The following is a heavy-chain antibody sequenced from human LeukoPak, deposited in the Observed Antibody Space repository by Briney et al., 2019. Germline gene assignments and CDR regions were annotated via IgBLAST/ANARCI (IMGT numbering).Heavy chain of an antibody. CDR1: GFTFSNHA. CDR3: AKSRARKEGSSGSIGS. CDR2: ISGSGGST. V-gene: IGHV3-23*01. D-gene: IGHD3-22*01. J-gene: IGHJ4*02. Sequence: GGSLRLSCTASGFTFSNHAMAWVRQGPGKGLEWVSAISGSGGSTYYADSVKGRFTLSRENSKNTLSLQMNSLRVDDTAVYYCAKSRARKEGSSGSIGSWGQGTLVTVSS.